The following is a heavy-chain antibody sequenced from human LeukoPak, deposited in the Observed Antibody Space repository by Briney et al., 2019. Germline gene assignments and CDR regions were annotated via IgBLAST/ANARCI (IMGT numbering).Heavy chain of an antibody. Sequence: PPETLSLTCAVYGGSFSGYYWSWIRPPPGQGREWIGEINHSGSTNYNPSLKSRVTISVDTSKSQFSLKLSSVTAADTAVYYCARGRIIAARRVYFDYWGQGTLVTASS. J-gene: IGHJ4*02. CDR3: ARGRIIAARRVYFDY. D-gene: IGHD6-6*01. CDR2: INHSGST. CDR1: GGSFSGYY. V-gene: IGHV4-34*01.